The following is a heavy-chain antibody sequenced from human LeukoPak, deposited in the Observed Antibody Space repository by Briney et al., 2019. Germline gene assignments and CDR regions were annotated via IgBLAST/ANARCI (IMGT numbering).Heavy chain of an antibody. CDR2: ISAYDGNT. CDR1: GYTFTSYG. J-gene: IGHJ5*02. Sequence: VSVKVSCKASGYTFTSYGISWVRQAPGQGLEWMGWISAYDGNTNYAQKLQGRVTMTTDTSTSTAYMELRSLRSDDTAVYYCARDFPRDYDILTGYYMAGWLDPWGQGTLVTVSS. V-gene: IGHV1-18*01. D-gene: IGHD3-9*01. CDR3: ARDFPRDYDILTGYYMAGWLDP.